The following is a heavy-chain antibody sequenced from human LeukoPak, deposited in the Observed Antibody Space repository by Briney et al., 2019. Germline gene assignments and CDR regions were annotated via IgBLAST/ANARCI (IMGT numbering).Heavy chain of an antibody. Sequence: KPGGSLRLSCAASGFTFSNYDMHWVRHTTGKGLEWVSSIGTAGDPYYAGSVKGRFTISRENAKNSLYLQMNSLRAGDTAVYYCARAGGSSGWYSFATWGQGTLVTVSS. CDR1: GFTFSNYD. J-gene: IGHJ5*02. D-gene: IGHD6-19*01. V-gene: IGHV3-13*05. CDR3: ARAGGSSGWYSFAT. CDR2: IGTAGDP.